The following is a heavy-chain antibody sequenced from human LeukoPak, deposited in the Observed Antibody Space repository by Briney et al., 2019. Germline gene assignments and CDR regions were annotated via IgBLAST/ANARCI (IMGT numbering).Heavy chain of an antibody. CDR3: ARIGEYYYDSSGSVDY. D-gene: IGHD3-22*01. Sequence: ASVKVSCKASGYTFTSYYMHWVRQAPGQGLEWMGIINPSGGSTSYAQKFQGRVTMTRDTSTSTVYMELSSLRSEDTAVYYCARIGEYYYDSSGSVDYWGQGTQVTVSS. CDR2: INPSGGST. V-gene: IGHV1-46*01. CDR1: GYTFTSYY. J-gene: IGHJ4*02.